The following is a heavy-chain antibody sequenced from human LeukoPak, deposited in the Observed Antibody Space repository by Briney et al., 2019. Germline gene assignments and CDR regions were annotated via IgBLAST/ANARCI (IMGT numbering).Heavy chain of an antibody. V-gene: IGHV3-23*01. CDR3: ATDLVEIELPLRWDAY. J-gene: IGHJ4*02. Sequence: SGGSLRLSCAASGFTLSRYDMSWVRQAPGKGLEWVSGISASGGKIAYADSVKGRFTISRDNSKNMLFLEMNSLRVEDTAVYYCATDLVEIELPLRWDAYWGQGTLVTVSS. CDR1: GFTLSRYD. CDR2: ISASGGKI. D-gene: IGHD3-16*02.